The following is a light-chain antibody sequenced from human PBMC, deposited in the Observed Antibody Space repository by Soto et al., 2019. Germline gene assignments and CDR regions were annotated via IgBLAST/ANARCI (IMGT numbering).Light chain of an antibody. J-gene: IGKJ3*01. Sequence: IVLTQSPGSLSLSPGERTTLSCRASQRISSTYIAWYQHKRGQAPRLLIFRASSRATGIPDRFSGSGSGTDFSLTISILEPEDSAVYFCQQYVRSPYTLGPVTKVDIK. CDR2: RAS. CDR1: QRISSTY. V-gene: IGKV3-20*01. CDR3: QQYVRSPYT.